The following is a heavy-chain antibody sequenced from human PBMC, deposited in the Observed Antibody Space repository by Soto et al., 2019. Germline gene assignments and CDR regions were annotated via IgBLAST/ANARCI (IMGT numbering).Heavy chain of an antibody. D-gene: IGHD4-17*01. CDR2: IKSKTDCGTT. V-gene: IGHV3-15*01. Sequence: GSLRLSCAASRFTFSNAWMSGVRQTPWNGLEWVGLIKSKTDCGTTDYAAPVKGRFTISRDDSKNTLYLQMNSLKTEDTAVYYCTTDRYGEYSDLSWGQGTMVTVSS. CDR1: RFTFSNAW. J-gene: IGHJ3*01. CDR3: TTDRYGEYSDLS.